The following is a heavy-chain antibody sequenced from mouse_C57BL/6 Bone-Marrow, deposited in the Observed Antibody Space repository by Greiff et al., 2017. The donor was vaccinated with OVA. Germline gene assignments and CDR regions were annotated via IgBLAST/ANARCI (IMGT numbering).Heavy chain of an antibody. J-gene: IGHJ4*01. Sequence: EVKVEESGEGLVKPGGSLKLSCAASGFTFSSYAISWVRQTPEKRLEWVAYISSGGDYIYYADTVKGRFTISRDNARNTLYLQMSSLKSEDTAMYYCTRLLDAMDYWGQGTSVTVSS. CDR3: TRLLDAMDY. CDR2: ISSGGDYI. CDR1: GFTFSSYA. V-gene: IGHV5-9-1*02. D-gene: IGHD2-1*01.